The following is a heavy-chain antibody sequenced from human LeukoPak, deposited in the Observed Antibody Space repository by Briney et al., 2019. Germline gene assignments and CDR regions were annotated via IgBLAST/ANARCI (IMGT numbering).Heavy chain of an antibody. CDR3: ARGPGKY. V-gene: IGHV3-74*01. J-gene: IGHJ4*02. CDR2: ISTDGSRT. Sequence: GGSLRLSCAASGFTFSSYWMHWVRQAPGKGLVWVSRISTDGSRTSYADSVKGRFTISRDNAKNTLYLEMNSLRGEDTAVYYCARGPGKYWGQGTLVPVSS. CDR1: GFTFSSYW.